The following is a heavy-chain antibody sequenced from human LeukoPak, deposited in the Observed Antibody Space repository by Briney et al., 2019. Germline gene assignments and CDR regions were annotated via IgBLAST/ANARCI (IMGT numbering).Heavy chain of an antibody. V-gene: IGHV3-48*03. J-gene: IGHJ6*03. CDR1: GFIFSSYE. CDR2: ITNSGSTK. Sequence: GGSLRLSCVASGFIFSSYEMIWVRQAPGKGLEWVSFITNSGSTKYYADSVKGRVTISRDNAKNSLDLQMNGLSAEDTAVYYCARVRGDSYYYYYMDVRGKGTTVTVSS. CDR3: ARVRGDSYYYYYMDV. D-gene: IGHD2-21*02.